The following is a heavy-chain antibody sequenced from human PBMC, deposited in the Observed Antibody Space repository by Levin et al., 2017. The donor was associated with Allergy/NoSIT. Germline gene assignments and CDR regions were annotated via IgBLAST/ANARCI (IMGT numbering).Heavy chain of an antibody. CDR2: IYYIGTT. J-gene: IGHJ5*02. D-gene: IGHD3-10*01. Sequence: SQTLSLTCNVSGASIPSFYWSWIRQPPGKGLEWIGHIYYIGTTDYNPSLKSRVTMSVDTSNNQFSLKLTSVTAADTAIYYCAREQYGSGSYGWFDPWGRGTLVTVSS. V-gene: IGHV4-59*01. CDR1: GASIPSFY. CDR3: AREQYGSGSYGWFDP.